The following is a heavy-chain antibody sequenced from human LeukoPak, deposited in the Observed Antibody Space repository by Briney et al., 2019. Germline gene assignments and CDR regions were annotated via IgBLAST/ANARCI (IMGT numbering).Heavy chain of an antibody. Sequence: PGGSLRLSCAASGFTFSSCGMHWVRQSPAKGLEWVAYIRYDGRDKYYIDSVKGRFTIARDNPKETLYLQMTSLSHDDTAVYFCVKDVGVGASYFANWGQGTLVAVSS. V-gene: IGHV3-30*02. CDR2: IRYDGRDK. CDR3: VKDVGVGASYFAN. CDR1: GFTFSSCG. D-gene: IGHD1-26*01. J-gene: IGHJ4*02.